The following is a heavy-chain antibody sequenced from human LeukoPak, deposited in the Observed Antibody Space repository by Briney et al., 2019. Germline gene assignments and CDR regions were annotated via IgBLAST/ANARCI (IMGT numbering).Heavy chain of an antibody. CDR1: GGSFSGYY. D-gene: IGHD3-22*01. Sequence: SETLSLTCAVYGGSFSGYYWSWIRQPPGKGLEWIGEINHSGSTNYNPSLKSRVTISVDTSKNQFSLKLSSVTAADTAVYYCARGRLGRARRYYDSSGHPVDYWGQGTLLTVSS. CDR3: ARGRLGRARRYYDSSGHPVDY. V-gene: IGHV4-34*01. J-gene: IGHJ4*02. CDR2: INHSGST.